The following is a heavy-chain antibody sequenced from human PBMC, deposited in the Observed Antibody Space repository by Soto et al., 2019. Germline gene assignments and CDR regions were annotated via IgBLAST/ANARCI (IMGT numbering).Heavy chain of an antibody. CDR3: AKVWGDIVVVVAASVPNFDY. CDR1: GFTFSSYA. V-gene: IGHV3-23*01. Sequence: GGSLRLSCAASGFTFSSYAMSWVRQAPGKGLEWVSAISGSGGSTYYADSVKGRFTITRENAKKTLYLQRNSMSAEDTAVSYCAKVWGDIVVVVAASVPNFDYWGQGTLVTVSS. D-gene: IGHD2-15*01. CDR2: ISGSGGST. J-gene: IGHJ4*02.